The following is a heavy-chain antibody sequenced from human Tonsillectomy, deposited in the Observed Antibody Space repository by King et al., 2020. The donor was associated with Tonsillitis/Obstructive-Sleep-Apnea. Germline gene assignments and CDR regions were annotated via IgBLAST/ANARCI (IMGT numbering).Heavy chain of an antibody. CDR1: GYTFTGSY. J-gene: IGHJ4*02. CDR2: LNPNCGGT. Sequence: QLLQSGAEVKKPGASVKVSCKASGYTFTGSYMHWVRQAPGQGLEGMGWLNPNCGGTTYAQKFQGWVTMTRDTSNGTAHMELIRLRSDDTAVYYCAMDAGYSSSSLDFWGQGTLVTVSS. D-gene: IGHD6-6*01. CDR3: AMDAGYSSSSLDF. V-gene: IGHV1-2*04.